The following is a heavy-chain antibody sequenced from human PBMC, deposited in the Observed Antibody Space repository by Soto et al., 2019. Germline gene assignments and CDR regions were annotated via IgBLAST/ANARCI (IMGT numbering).Heavy chain of an antibody. V-gene: IGHV1-2*02. J-gene: IGHJ3*02. CDR3: ARGGGVGVAGSAAFDM. Sequence: QLHLVQSGAVVKKPGASVTVSCSASGYPVTAYYMHWVRQAPGRGLEWMGGINPATGAAKYTQTFQGRGTMTRDTPTRTGCKELSGLDSVDPAVFYCARGGGVGVAGSAAFDMWGQGTLVTVSS. CDR1: GYPVTAYY. CDR2: INPATGAA. D-gene: IGHD3-3*01.